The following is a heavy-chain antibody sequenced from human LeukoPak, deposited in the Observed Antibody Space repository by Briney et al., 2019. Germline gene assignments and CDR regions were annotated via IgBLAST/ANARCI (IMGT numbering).Heavy chain of an antibody. Sequence: PGGSLGLSCAASGFTFSSYAMHWVRQAPGKGLEWVAVISYDGSNKYYADSVKGRFTISRDNSKNTLYLQMNSLRAEDTAVYYCARQDIVVVPAAAGMDVWGQGTTVTVSS. CDR1: GFTFSSYA. CDR3: ARQDIVVVPAAAGMDV. J-gene: IGHJ6*02. D-gene: IGHD2-2*01. CDR2: ISYDGSNK. V-gene: IGHV3-30*04.